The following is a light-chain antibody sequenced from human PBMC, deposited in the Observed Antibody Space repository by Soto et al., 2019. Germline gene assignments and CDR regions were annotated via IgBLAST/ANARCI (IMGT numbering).Light chain of an antibody. Sequence: EIVLTQSPATLSLSPGERATLSCRASQSVNSNLAWYQHKPGQAPRLLIYDASNRATGIPARFSGSGSGTDFTLTISSLEPEDFAVYYCQERINWRLTFGGGTKVEIK. CDR3: QERINWRLT. J-gene: IGKJ4*01. CDR1: QSVNSN. V-gene: IGKV3-11*01. CDR2: DAS.